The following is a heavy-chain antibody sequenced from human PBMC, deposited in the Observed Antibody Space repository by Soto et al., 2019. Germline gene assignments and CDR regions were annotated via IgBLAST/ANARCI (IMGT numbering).Heavy chain of an antibody. D-gene: IGHD2-2*01. J-gene: IGHJ6*02. Sequence: ASVKFSCKASGLTFSSYAISWVRQAPGQGLEWMGGIIPIFGTADYAQKFQGRVTITADKSTSTAYMELSSLRSEDTAVYYCARDGDIVVVPAANYYYYYGMDVWGQGTTVTVSS. CDR3: ARDGDIVVVPAANYYYYYGMDV. CDR2: IIPIFGTA. CDR1: GLTFSSYA. V-gene: IGHV1-69*06.